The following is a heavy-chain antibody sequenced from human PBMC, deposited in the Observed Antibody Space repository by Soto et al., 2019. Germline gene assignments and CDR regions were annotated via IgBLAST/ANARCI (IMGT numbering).Heavy chain of an antibody. Sequence: ETLSLTCADSCCSIISNYCWAWIRQSPGEGLVWIGSIYHSGTTYYNPYLESRVIISVDTSESRFALRLTSVTAADSAVYYCARTDNVGYYPYWGQGTLVTVSS. D-gene: IGHD3-3*01. J-gene: IGHJ4*02. CDR1: CCSIISNYC. CDR3: ARTDNVGYYPY. V-gene: IGHV4-38-2*01. CDR2: IYHSGTT.